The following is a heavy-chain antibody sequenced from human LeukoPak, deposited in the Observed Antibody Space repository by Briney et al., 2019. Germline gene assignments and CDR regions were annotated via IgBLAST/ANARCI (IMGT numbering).Heavy chain of an antibody. CDR3: ARSWSGYYTETFDP. D-gene: IGHD3-3*01. CDR1: GGSISSYY. J-gene: IGHJ5*02. Sequence: PSETLSLTCTVSGGSISSYYWSWIRQPPGKGLEWIGYIYYSGSTNYNPSLKSRVTISIDTSKNQFSLKLSSVTAADTAVYYCARSWSGYYTETFDPWGQGTLVTVSS. V-gene: IGHV4-59*01. CDR2: IYYSGST.